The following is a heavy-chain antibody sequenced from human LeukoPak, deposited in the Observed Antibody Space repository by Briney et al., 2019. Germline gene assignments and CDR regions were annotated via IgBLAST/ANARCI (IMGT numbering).Heavy chain of an antibody. CDR1: GDSIGSYF. CDR2: IYHSGST. CDR3: ARDGPAYTSRWYDYYYGLDV. V-gene: IGHV4-59*01. D-gene: IGHD2-2*01. J-gene: IGHJ6*02. Sequence: SDTLSLTCTVSGDSIGSYFWSWIRQSPGKGLEWIGHIYHSGSTNYNPSLKSRVTISVDTSKNQFPLKLTSVTSADTAVYYCARDGPAYTSRWYDYYYGLDVWGPGTTVTVSS.